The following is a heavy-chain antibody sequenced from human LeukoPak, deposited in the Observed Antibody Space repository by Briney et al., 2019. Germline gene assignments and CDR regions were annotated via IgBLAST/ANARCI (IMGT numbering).Heavy chain of an antibody. CDR3: AKDEGSGWYAPRYFDY. CDR1: GFTFSSYW. Sequence: GGSLRLSCAASGFTFSSYWMSWVRQAPGKGLEWVANIKQDGSEKYYVDSVKGRFTISRDNAKNSLYLQMNSLRAEDTAVYYCAKDEGSGWYAPRYFDYWGQGTLVTVSS. CDR2: IKQDGSEK. V-gene: IGHV3-7*03. J-gene: IGHJ4*02. D-gene: IGHD6-19*01.